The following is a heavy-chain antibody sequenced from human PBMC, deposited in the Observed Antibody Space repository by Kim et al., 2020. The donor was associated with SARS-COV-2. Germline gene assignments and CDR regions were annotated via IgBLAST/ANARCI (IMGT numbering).Heavy chain of an antibody. Sequence: GGSLRLSCTASGFNFIDAWMTWVRQAPGEGLECVGRIKSKRGGQTTDYAAPVKGRFTISRDDSRNTVYLQMNSLTTEDTAIYYCTKVSAMATQGLEYWGQGTLVTVSS. CDR1: GFNFIDAW. CDR2: IKSKRGGQTT. D-gene: IGHD5-12*01. V-gene: IGHV3-15*01. CDR3: TKVSAMATQGLEY. J-gene: IGHJ4*02.